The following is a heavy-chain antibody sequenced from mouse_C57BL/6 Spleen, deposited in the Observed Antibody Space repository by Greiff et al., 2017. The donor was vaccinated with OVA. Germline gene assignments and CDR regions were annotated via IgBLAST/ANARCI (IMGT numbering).Heavy chain of an antibody. CDR2: IHPSNGGT. CDR3: ASDYSNPWFAY. CDR1: GYTFTSYW. Sequence: VQLQQPGTELVKPGASVKLSCKASGYTFTSYWMHWVKQRPGQGLEWIGNIHPSNGGTNYNEKFTSKDTLTVDKSSSTAYMQLSSLTSEDSAVYYCASDYSNPWFAYWGQGTLVTVSA. J-gene: IGHJ3*01. V-gene: IGHV1-53*01. D-gene: IGHD2-5*01.